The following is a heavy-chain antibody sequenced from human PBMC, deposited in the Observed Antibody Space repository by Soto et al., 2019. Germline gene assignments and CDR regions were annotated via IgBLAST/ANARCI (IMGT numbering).Heavy chain of an antibody. CDR1: GGSISSGDYY. V-gene: IGHV4-30-4*01. CDR3: ARDQNDSSGSYFDY. D-gene: IGHD3-22*01. Sequence: PSETLSLTCTVSGGSISSGDYYWSWIRQPPGKGLEWIGYIYYSGSTHYNPSLKSRVTISVDTSKNQFSLKLSSVTAADTAVYYCARDQNDSSGSYFDYWGQGTLVTVSS. CDR2: IYYSGST. J-gene: IGHJ4*02.